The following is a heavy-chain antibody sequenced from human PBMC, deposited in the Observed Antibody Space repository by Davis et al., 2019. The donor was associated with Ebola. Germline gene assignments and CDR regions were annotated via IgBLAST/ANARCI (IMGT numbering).Heavy chain of an antibody. CDR3: ARGPLSPYYGMDV. J-gene: IGHJ6*04. D-gene: IGHD2/OR15-2a*01. V-gene: IGHV1-46*01. Sequence: ASVKVSCKASGYTFTSYYMHWVRQAPGQGLEWMGIINPSGGSTSYSQKFQGKVTMTRDTSTSTVYMELSSLRSEDTAVYYCARGPLSPYYGMDVWGKGTTVTVSS. CDR1: GYTFTSYY. CDR2: INPSGGST.